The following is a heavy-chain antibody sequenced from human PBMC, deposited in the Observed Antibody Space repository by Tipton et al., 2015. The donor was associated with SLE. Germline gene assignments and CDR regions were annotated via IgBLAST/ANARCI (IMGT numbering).Heavy chain of an antibody. D-gene: IGHD1-26*01. CDR1: GFTFDDYA. Sequence: SLRLSCAVSGFTFDDYAMHWVRQAPGKGLEWVSGISWNSGSIGYADSVKGRFTISRDNAKNSLYLQMNSLRAEDTALYYCAKAPAYSGSYDWFDPWGQGTLVTVSS. J-gene: IGHJ5*02. V-gene: IGHV3-9*01. CDR2: ISWNSGSI. CDR3: AKAPAYSGSYDWFDP.